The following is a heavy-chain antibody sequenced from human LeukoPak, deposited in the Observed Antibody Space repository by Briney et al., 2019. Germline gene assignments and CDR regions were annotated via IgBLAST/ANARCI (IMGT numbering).Heavy chain of an antibody. J-gene: IGHJ6*02. CDR1: GGSFSDYY. CDR2: INHSGST. D-gene: IGHD3-10*01. V-gene: IGHV4-34*01. Sequence: PSETLSLTCGVYGGSFSDYYWSWIRQTPGKGLEWVGEINHSGSTNYNPSLKSRVTVSVDTSKAQFSLKLSSVTAADTAVYYCARVAYYGSGSLHYYGMDVWGQGTTVTVSS. CDR3: ARVAYYGSGSLHYYGMDV.